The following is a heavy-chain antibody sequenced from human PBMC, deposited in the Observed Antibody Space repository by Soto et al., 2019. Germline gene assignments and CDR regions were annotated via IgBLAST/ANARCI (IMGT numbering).Heavy chain of an antibody. CDR2: ISGSGGST. CDR1: GFTFSSYA. J-gene: IGHJ4*01. CDR3: AKVGGGYGDYPFYY. D-gene: IGHD4-17*01. V-gene: IGHV3-23*01. Sequence: GGSLRLSCAASGFTFSSYAMRWVRQAPGKGLEWVSAISGSGGSTYYADSVKGRFTISRDNSKNTLYLQMNSLRAEGTAVYYCAKVGGGYGDYPFYYWGHGTLVTVSS.